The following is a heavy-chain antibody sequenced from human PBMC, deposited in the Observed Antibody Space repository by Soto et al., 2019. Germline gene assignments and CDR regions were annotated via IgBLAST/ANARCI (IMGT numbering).Heavy chain of an antibody. J-gene: IGHJ4*02. D-gene: IGHD3-16*02. CDR2: ISPTFGTA. V-gene: IGHV1-69*12. CDR1: GGTFSSYA. CDR3: ARNYDYVWGNYLAY. Sequence: QVQLVQSGAEVKKPGSSVKVSCKASGGTFSSYAISWVRQAPGQGLEWMGGISPTFGTANNAQKFQGRVTITADESTSIVYMELSSLRSEDTAVYYCARNYDYVWGNYLAYWGQGTLVTVSS.